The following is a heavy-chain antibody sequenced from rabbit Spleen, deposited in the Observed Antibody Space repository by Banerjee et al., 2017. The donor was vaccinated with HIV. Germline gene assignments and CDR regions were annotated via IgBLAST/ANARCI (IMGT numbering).Heavy chain of an antibody. CDR2: IDPVFGIT. V-gene: IGHV1S7*01. J-gene: IGHJ3*01. CDR1: GFTLSSYY. Sequence: LEESGGGLVQPEGSLTLTCKASGFTLSSYYMNWVRQAPGKGLEWIGYIDPVFGITYYANWVNGRFSISRENAQNTVLLQMTSLTAADTATYFCARDTSSSGYYSLWGQGTLVTVS. D-gene: IGHD1-1*01. CDR3: ARDTSSSGYYSL.